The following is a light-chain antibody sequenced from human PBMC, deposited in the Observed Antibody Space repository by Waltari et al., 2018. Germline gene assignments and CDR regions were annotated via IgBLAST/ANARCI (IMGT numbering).Light chain of an antibody. J-gene: IGLJ2*01. CDR3: QAWDNITAV. V-gene: IGLV3-1*01. CDR2: QDV. CDR1: KLGDNY. Sequence: SYELTQPPSVSVSPGQTASITCPGDKLGDNYACWFQQKPGQSPLLVIYQDVKRPSGIPERFSGSNSGNTATLTISGTQTMDEADYYCQAWDNITAVFGGGTKLTVL.